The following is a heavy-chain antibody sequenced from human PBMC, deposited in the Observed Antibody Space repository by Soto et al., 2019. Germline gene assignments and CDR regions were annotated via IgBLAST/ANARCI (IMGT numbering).Heavy chain of an antibody. V-gene: IGHV4-34*01. CDR1: GGSFSGYY. CDR3: ARNRPTVESTRKAPQRPYYYGMDV. CDR2: FNHSGST. D-gene: IGHD4-17*01. Sequence: QVQLQQWGAGLLKPSETLSLTCAVYGGSFSGYYWSWIRQPPGKGLEWMGEFNHSGSTNYNPSLKGRVTISVDTSRNQFSLKLSSVTAADTAVYDCARNRPTVESTRKAPQRPYYYGMDVWGQGTTVTVSS. J-gene: IGHJ6*02.